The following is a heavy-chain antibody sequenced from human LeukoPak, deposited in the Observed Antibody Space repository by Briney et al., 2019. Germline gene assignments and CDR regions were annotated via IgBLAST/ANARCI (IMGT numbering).Heavy chain of an antibody. J-gene: IGHJ4*01. D-gene: IGHD3-22*01. V-gene: IGHV4-59*01. Sequence: PSETLSLTCTVSGGSFGNYYWSWIRQPPGKGLEWIGYIYDSGTTNYNPSLKSRVTISVDTSKNQFSLNMASVTAADTAVYFCATTWYYDTRGYLFDDWGHGTLVTVSS. CDR1: GGSFGNYY. CDR2: IYDSGTT. CDR3: ATTWYYDTRGYLFDD.